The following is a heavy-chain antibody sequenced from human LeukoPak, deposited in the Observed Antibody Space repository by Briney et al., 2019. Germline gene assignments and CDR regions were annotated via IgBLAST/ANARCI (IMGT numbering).Heavy chain of an antibody. CDR2: INHSGST. CDR3: ARVVDPGGYYYFYYMDV. V-gene: IGHV4-34*01. J-gene: IGHJ6*03. CDR1: GGSFSDYY. D-gene: IGHD3-16*01. Sequence: SETLSLTCAVYGGSFSDYYWSWIRQPPGKGLEWVGEINHSGSTNYNPSLKSRITISVDTSKNQLSLKLSSVTAADTAVYYCARVVDPGGYYYFYYMDVWGKGTTVTVSS.